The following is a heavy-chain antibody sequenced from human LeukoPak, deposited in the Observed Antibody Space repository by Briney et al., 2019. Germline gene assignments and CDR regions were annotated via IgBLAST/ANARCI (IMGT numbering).Heavy chain of an antibody. J-gene: IGHJ3*02. V-gene: IGHV3-23*01. CDR1: GFTFSSYA. Sequence: PGGSLRHSCAASGFTFSSYAMSWVRQAPGKGLEWVSAIRGSGGSTYYADSVKGRFTISRDNSKNTLYLQMNSLRAEDTAVYYCANPPTTDYDYVWGSYRLGDDAFDIWGQGTMVTVSS. D-gene: IGHD3-16*02. CDR2: IRGSGGST. CDR3: ANPPTTDYDYVWGSYRLGDDAFDI.